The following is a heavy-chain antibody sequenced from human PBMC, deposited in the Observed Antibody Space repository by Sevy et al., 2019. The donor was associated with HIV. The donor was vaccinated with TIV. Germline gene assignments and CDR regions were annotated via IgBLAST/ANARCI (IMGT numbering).Heavy chain of an antibody. J-gene: IGHJ4*02. D-gene: IGHD3-10*01. CDR3: AREGDGSEFLDRYYFDY. Sequence: GGSLRLSCAASGFTFSSYWMSWVRQAPGKGLEWVANIKQDGSEKDYVDSVKGRFTISRDNAKNSLYLQMNSLRAEDTAVYYCAREGDGSEFLDRYYFDYWGQGTLVTVSS. V-gene: IGHV3-7*01. CDR2: IKQDGSEK. CDR1: GFTFSSYW.